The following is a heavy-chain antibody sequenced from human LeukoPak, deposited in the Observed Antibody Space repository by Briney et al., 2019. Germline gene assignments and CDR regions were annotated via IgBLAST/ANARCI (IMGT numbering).Heavy chain of an antibody. V-gene: IGHV4-61*08. CDR3: AREGTANWFDP. CDR2: IYYSGST. Sequence: PSQTLSLTCTVSGGSISSGDYYWSWIRQPPGKGLEWIGYIYYSGSTNYNPSLKSRVTISVDTSKNQFSLKLSSVTAADTAVYYCAREGTANWFDPWGQGTLVTVSS. CDR1: GGSISSGDYY. D-gene: IGHD2-21*02. J-gene: IGHJ5*02.